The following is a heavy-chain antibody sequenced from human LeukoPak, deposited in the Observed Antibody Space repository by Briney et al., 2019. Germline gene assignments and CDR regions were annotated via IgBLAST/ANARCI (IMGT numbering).Heavy chain of an antibody. CDR1: GYPFPSYG. CDR2: ISAYNGNT. V-gene: IGHV1-18*04. CDR3: AREGFYGSGSYQRYYFDY. D-gene: IGHD3-10*01. Sequence: ASVKVSCKASGYPFPSYGISWVRPAPGQGLEWMGWISAYNGNTNYAQKLQGRVTMTTDTSTSTAYMELRSLRSDDTAVYYCAREGFYGSGSYQRYYFDYWGQGTLVTVSS. J-gene: IGHJ4*02.